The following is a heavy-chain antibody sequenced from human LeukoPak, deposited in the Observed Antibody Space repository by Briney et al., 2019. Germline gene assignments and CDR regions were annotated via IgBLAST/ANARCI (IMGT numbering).Heavy chain of an antibody. CDR1: GYTFTSFG. D-gene: IGHD2-15*01. CDR3: AREGVVGYYYYGMDV. V-gene: IGHV1-18*01. CDR2: ISAYNGNT. J-gene: IGHJ6*02. Sequence: ASVKVSCKASGYTFTSFGISWVRQAPGQGLEWMGWISAYNGNTNYAQKLQGRVTMTTDTSTSTAYMELRSLRSDDTAVYYCAREGVVGYYYYGMDVWGQGTTVTVSS.